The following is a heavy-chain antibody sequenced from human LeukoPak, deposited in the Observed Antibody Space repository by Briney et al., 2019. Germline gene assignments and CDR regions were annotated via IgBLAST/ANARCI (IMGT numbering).Heavy chain of an antibody. CDR3: AAAIYYDSSGYYNDY. D-gene: IGHD3-22*01. V-gene: IGHV1-58*02. J-gene: IGHJ4*02. Sequence: GASVKVSCKASGFTFISSAMQWVRQARGQRLEWIGWIVVGSGNTNYAQKFQERVTITRDMSTSTAYMELSSLRSEDTAVYYCAAAIYYDSSGYYNDYWGQGTLVTVSS. CDR2: IVVGSGNT. CDR1: GFTFISSA.